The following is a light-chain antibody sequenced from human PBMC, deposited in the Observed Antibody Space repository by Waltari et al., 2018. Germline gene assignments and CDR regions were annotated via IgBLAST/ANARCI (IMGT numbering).Light chain of an antibody. V-gene: IGLV1-40*01. CDR2: DDS. CDR1: SSNIGSPYN. J-gene: IGLJ2*01. Sequence: QSVLTQPPSVSGAPGQRVTISCTGSSSNIGSPYNVHWYQQVPGRAPKLLIYDDSHRPSGVPDRFSGSKSGTSASLAITGLQAEDEAEYFCQSYVSGLNGLFFGGGTKVTVL. CDR3: QSYVSGLNGLF.